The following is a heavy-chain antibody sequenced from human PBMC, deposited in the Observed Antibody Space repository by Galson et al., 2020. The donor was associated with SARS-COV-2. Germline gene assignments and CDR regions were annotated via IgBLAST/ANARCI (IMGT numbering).Heavy chain of an antibody. V-gene: IGHV3-48*04. CDR1: GFTFSSYS. D-gene: IGHD5-18*01. CDR2: ISSSSSTI. J-gene: IGHJ4*02. CDR3: ASPRGYSYGRQIAFDY. Sequence: GGSLRLSCAASGFTFSSYSMNWVRQAPGKGLEWVSYISSSSSTIYYADSVKGRFTISRDNAKNSLYLQMNSLRAEDTAVYYCASPRGYSYGRQIAFDYWGQGTLVTVSS.